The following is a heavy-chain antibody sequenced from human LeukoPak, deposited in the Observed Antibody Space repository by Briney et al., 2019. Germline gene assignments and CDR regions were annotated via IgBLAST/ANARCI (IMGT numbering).Heavy chain of an antibody. CDR3: ARDVGGYAFDY. J-gene: IGHJ4*02. V-gene: IGHV3-30*04. D-gene: IGHD5-12*01. CDR1: GFIVDDYA. Sequence: GGSLRLSCAASGFIVDDYAMYWVRQAPGKGLEWVADMSYDGSHKFHADSVKGRFTIPRDNSKNTVYLQVNSLRDEDTAIYYCARDVGGYAFDYWGQGTLVTVSS. CDR2: MSYDGSHK.